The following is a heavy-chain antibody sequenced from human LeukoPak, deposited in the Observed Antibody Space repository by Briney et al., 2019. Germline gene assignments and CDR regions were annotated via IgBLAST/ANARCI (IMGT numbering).Heavy chain of an antibody. J-gene: IGHJ4*02. V-gene: IGHV4-59*01. CDR3: ARGLTYFDY. Sequence: SETLSLTCTVSGGSISSYYWSWIRQPPGKGLEWIGYIYYSGSTNYNPSLKSRVTISGDTTKNQSSLKLSSVTAADTAVYYCARGLTYFDYSGQGTLVTVSS. CDR1: GGSISSYY. CDR2: IYYSGST.